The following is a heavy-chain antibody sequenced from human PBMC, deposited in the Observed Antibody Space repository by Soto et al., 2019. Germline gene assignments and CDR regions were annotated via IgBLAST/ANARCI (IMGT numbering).Heavy chain of an antibody. V-gene: IGHV1-18*01. CDR3: ARDSVRSGSYSGY. CDR2: ISTYNGNT. J-gene: IGHJ4*02. Sequence: QVQLVQSGAEVKKPGASVKVSCKASGYTFTNYGISWVRQAPGRGLEWVGWISTYNGNTNYAQKLQDRLTLTTDTSTRTAYMELRSLRSDDTATYYCARDSVRSGSYSGYWGQGTLVTVSS. D-gene: IGHD1-26*01. CDR1: GYTFTNYG.